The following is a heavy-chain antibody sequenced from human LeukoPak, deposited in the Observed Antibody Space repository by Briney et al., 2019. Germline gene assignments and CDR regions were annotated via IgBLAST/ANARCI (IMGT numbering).Heavy chain of an antibody. CDR2: ISSSSSII. J-gene: IGHJ4*02. D-gene: IGHD6-13*01. CDR3: AKPKTYSSSCLDY. V-gene: IGHV3-48*01. Sequence: GGSLRLSCAASGFTFTSYSMNWVRQAPGKGLEWVSYISSSSSIIYYADSVKGRFTISRDNSKNTLYLQMNSLRAEDTAVYYCAKPKTYSSSCLDYWGQGTLVTVSS. CDR1: GFTFTSYS.